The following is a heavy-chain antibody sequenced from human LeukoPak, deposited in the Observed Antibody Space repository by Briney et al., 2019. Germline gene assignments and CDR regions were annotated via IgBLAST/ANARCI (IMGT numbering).Heavy chain of an antibody. Sequence: PSETLSLTCTVSGGSISSSRYYWGWIRQPPGKGLEWIGSIYYSGITYYNPSLKSRVIISVDTSKNQFSLSLSSVTAADSAVYYCARHQGEYEILTGYYRRGWFDPWGQGTLVTVSS. J-gene: IGHJ5*02. CDR2: IYYSGIT. CDR1: GGSISSSRYY. CDR3: ARHQGEYEILTGYYRRGWFDP. D-gene: IGHD3-9*01. V-gene: IGHV4-39*01.